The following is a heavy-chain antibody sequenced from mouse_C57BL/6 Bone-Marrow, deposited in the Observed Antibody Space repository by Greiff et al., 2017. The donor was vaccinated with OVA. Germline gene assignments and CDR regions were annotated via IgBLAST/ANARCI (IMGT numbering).Heavy chain of an antibody. Sequence: VQLQQSGAELVKPGASVKISCKASGYAFSSYWMNWVKQRPGKGLEWIGQIYPGDGDTNYNGKFKGKATLTADKSSSTAYMQLSSLTSEDSAVYFCARGWKYSNAAWFAYWGQGTLVTVSA. CDR1: GYAFSSYW. CDR2: IYPGDGDT. J-gene: IGHJ3*01. D-gene: IGHD2-5*01. V-gene: IGHV1-80*01. CDR3: ARGWKYSNAAWFAY.